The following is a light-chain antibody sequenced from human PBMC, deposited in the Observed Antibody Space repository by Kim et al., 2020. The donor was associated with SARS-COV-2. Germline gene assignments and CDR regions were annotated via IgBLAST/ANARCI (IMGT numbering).Light chain of an antibody. V-gene: IGKV1-5*03. CDR3: QQYHSFIT. J-gene: IGKJ1*01. CDR1: QSINSW. CDR2: KAT. Sequence: DIQMTQSPSTLSASVGDSVNITCRASQSINSWLAWYQQKPGKAPKLLPYKATGLQSGVPSRFSGSGSGTEFTLTISSLQPDDFATYYCQQYHSFITFGQGTKVDIK.